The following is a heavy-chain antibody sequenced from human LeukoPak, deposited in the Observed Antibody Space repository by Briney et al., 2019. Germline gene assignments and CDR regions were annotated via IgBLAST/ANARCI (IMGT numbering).Heavy chain of an antibody. V-gene: IGHV3-53*01. CDR2: IYSVGST. CDR1: GFIVSSNY. J-gene: IGHJ6*02. Sequence: GGSLRVSCAASGFIVSSNYMSWARQAPGKGLEWVSGIYSVGSTYYADSVKGRFTISRDKSKNTLYLQMNSLRADDTAVYYCASCSRPNYYYGMDVWGQGTTVTVSS. CDR3: ASCSRPNYYYGMDV. D-gene: IGHD6-6*01.